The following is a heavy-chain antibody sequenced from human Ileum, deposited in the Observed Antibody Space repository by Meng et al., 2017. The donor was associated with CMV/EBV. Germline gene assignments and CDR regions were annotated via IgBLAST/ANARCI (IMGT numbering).Heavy chain of an antibody. Sequence: TFTGHYRNWVRQAPGQGLEWMGWINPNSGITAYAQRFQGRLTMTRDTSIRTVYMELNSLASGDTAMYYCARDGVSLSFGEFTNWLDPWGQGTLVTVSS. CDR2: INPNSGIT. J-gene: IGHJ5*02. CDR1: TFTGHY. CDR3: ARDGVSLSFGEFTNWLDP. D-gene: IGHD3-10*01. V-gene: IGHV1-2*02.